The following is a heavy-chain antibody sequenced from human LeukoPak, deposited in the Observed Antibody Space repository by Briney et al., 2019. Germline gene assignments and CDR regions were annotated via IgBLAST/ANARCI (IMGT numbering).Heavy chain of an antibody. Sequence: GGSLRLSCVASGYSFSAHAMHWVRQAPGKGLEWVSSISSSSSYIYYADSVKGRFTISRDNAKNSLYLQMNSLRAEDTAVYYCVRERELLNYWGQGTLVTVSS. D-gene: IGHD1-26*01. V-gene: IGHV3-21*04. CDR2: ISSSSSYI. J-gene: IGHJ4*02. CDR3: VRERELLNY. CDR1: GYSFSAHA.